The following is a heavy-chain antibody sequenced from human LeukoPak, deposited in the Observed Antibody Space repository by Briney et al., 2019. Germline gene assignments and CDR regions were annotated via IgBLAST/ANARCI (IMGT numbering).Heavy chain of an antibody. Sequence: GASVKVSCKASGYTFTSYGISWVRQAPGQGLEWMGGIIPIFGTANYAQKFQGRVTITADESTSTAYMELSSLRSEDTAVYYCAREGIAARSNWFDPWGQGTLVTVSS. J-gene: IGHJ5*02. V-gene: IGHV1-69*13. D-gene: IGHD6-6*01. CDR1: GYTFTSYG. CDR2: IIPIFGTA. CDR3: AREGIAARSNWFDP.